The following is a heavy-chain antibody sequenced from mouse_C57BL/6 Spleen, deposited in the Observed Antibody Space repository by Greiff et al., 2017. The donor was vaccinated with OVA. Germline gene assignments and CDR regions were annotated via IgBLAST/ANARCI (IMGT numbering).Heavy chain of an antibody. CDR1: GFSLTSYG. CDR3: ARSYDYDEGGFDY. Sequence: HVQLKESGPGLVQPSQSLSITCTVSGFSLTSYGVHWVRQSPGKGLEWLGVIWSGGSTDYNAAFISRLSISKDNSKSQVFFKMNSLQADDTAIYYCARSYDYDEGGFDYWGQGTTLTVSS. CDR2: IWSGGST. J-gene: IGHJ2*01. V-gene: IGHV2-2*01. D-gene: IGHD2-4*01.